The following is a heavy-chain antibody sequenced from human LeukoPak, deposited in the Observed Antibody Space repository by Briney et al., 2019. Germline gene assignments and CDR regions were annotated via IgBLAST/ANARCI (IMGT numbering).Heavy chain of an antibody. CDR2: IYYSGTS. J-gene: IGHJ4*02. V-gene: IGHV4-31*03. CDR3: ARGLIY. D-gene: IGHD2-21*01. Sequence: PSETLSLTCTVSGGSISSGGYYWTWIRPHPGKGLEWIGYIYYSGTSYYNPSLKSRITISVDKSKNQFSLKLSSVTAADTAVYYCARGLIYWGQGTLVTVSS. CDR1: GGSISSGGYY.